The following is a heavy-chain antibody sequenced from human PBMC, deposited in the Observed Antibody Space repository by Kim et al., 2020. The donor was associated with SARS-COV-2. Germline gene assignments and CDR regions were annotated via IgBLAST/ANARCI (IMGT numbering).Heavy chain of an antibody. CDR3: ARYQQQLVRRYSSGWYLY. J-gene: IGHJ4*02. CDR1: GGSFSGYY. D-gene: IGHD6-19*01. Sequence: SETLSLTCAVYGGSFSGYYWSWIRQPPGKGLEWIGEINHSGSTNYNPSLKSRVTISVDTSKNQFSLKLSSVTAADTAVYYCARYQQQLVRRYSSGWYLYWGQGTLVTVSS. CDR2: INHSGST. V-gene: IGHV4-34*01.